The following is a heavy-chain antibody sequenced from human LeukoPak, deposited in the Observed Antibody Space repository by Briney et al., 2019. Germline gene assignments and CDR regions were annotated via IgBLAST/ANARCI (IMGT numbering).Heavy chain of an antibody. J-gene: IGHJ5*02. CDR1: GGTFSSYT. CDR2: IIPILGIA. V-gene: IGHV1-69*02. D-gene: IGHD2-15*01. Sequence: SVKVSCKASGGTFSSYTISWVRQAPGQGLEWMGRIIPILGIANYAQKFQGRVTITADKSTSTAYMEPSSLRSEDTAVYYCARGVGYCSGGSCYYTTVYNWFDPWGQGTLVTVSS. CDR3: ARGVGYCSGGSCYYTTVYNWFDP.